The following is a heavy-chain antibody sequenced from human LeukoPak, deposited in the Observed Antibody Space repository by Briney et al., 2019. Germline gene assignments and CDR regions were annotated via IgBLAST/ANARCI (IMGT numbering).Heavy chain of an antibody. Sequence: ASVKVSCKTSGYTFASYGISWVRQAPGQGLEWMGWISAYNGNTNYAQKLQGRVTMTTDTSTTSVYMELRGLISDDTAVYYCARGFGSGYCRYDYWGQGTLVTVSS. CDR3: ARGFGSGYCRYDY. CDR2: ISAYNGNT. D-gene: IGHD2-8*02. V-gene: IGHV1-18*01. J-gene: IGHJ4*02. CDR1: GYTFASYG.